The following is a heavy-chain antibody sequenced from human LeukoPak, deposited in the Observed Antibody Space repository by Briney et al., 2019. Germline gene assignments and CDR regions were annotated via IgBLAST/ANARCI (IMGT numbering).Heavy chain of an antibody. CDR3: ARENEAAFDI. J-gene: IGHJ3*02. Sequence: GGSLRLSCAASGFTFSSYAMHWVRQAPGKGLEWVAVISYDGSNKYYADSVKGRFTISRDNSKNTLYLQMNSLRAEDTAVYYCARENEAAFDIWGQGTMVTVSS. CDR2: ISYDGSNK. V-gene: IGHV3-30*01. CDR1: GFTFSSYA.